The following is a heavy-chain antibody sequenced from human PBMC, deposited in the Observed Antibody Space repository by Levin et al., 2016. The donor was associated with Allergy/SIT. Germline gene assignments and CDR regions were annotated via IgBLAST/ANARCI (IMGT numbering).Heavy chain of an antibody. V-gene: IGHV4-39*01. D-gene: IGHD6-13*01. CDR3: VSGYSSSWVDN. J-gene: IGHJ4*02. CDR1: SGSITSSSYY. Sequence: SETLSLTCSVSSGSITSSSYYRGWIRQPPGKGLEWIGSIYYSGNTYYNPSLKSRVSLSVDTPKNQFSLKLISVIAADTAVYYCVSGYSSSWVDNWGQGTLVTVSS. CDR2: IYYSGNT.